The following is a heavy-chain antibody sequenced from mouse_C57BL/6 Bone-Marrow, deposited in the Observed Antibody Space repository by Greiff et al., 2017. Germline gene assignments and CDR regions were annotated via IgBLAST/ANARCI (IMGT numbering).Heavy chain of an antibody. D-gene: IGHD1-1*01. Sequence: EVQLVESEGGLVQPGSSMKLSCTASGFTFSDYYMAWVRQVPEKGLEWVANINYDGSSTYYLDYLKSRFIISRDNAKNMLYLQMSSLKSEDTATYYCARDAGVYYYGSSYFDVWGTGTTVTVSS. V-gene: IGHV5-16*01. CDR3: ARDAGVYYYGSSYFDV. CDR2: INYDGSST. J-gene: IGHJ1*03. CDR1: GFTFSDYY.